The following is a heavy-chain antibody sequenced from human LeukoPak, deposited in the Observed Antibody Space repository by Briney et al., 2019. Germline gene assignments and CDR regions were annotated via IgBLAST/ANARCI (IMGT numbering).Heavy chain of an antibody. CDR3: ARRKWELFDY. D-gene: IGHD1-26*01. Sequence: ASETLSLTCTVSGVSISSYYWSWIRQPPGKGLEWIGYIYYSGSTNYNPSLKSRVTISVDTSKNQFSLKLSSVTAADAAVYYCARRKWELFDYWGQGTLVTVSS. J-gene: IGHJ4*02. CDR1: GVSISSYY. V-gene: IGHV4-59*08. CDR2: IYYSGST.